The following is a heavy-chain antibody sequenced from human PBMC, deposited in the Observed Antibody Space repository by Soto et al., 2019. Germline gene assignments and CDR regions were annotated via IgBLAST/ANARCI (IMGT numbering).Heavy chain of an antibody. CDR2: FDPEDGET. V-gene: IGHV1-24*01. CDR3: ATTSAVAGNVFDY. Sequence: ASVKVSCKVSGYTLTELSMHWVRQAPGKGLEWMGGFDPEDGETIYAQKSQGRVTMTEDTSTDTAYMELSSLRSEDTAVYYCATTSAVAGNVFDYWGQGTLVTVSS. J-gene: IGHJ4*02. D-gene: IGHD6-19*01. CDR1: GYTLTELS.